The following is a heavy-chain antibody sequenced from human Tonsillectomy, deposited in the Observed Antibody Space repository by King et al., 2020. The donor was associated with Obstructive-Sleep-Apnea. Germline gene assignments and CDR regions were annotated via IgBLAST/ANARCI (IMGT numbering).Heavy chain of an antibody. CDR1: RFTFSNYG. CDR2: IYYDGINK. CDR3: ARDVGATAVYCDF. V-gene: IGHV3-33*01. Sequence: VQLVESGGGVVQPGRSLRLSCAGSRFTFSNYGMHWVRQAPGKGLEWVAVIYYDGINKYYADSVKGRFTISRDNSKNTVYLQMNSLRAEDTAVYFCARDVGATAVYCDFWGQGTLVTVSS. D-gene: IGHD1-26*01. J-gene: IGHJ4*02.